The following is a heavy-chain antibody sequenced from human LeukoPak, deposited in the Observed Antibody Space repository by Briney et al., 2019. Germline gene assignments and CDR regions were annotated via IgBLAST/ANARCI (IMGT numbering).Heavy chain of an antibody. Sequence: GGSLKLSCAASGVTFSGSAMHWVRRASGGGGEWVGRVRSDADSYASAYAASERGWFTISRDDSKNTAYLQMNSLKTEDTAVYYCTRLGSLGYCSSTSCYAPYYYYGMDVWGKGTTVTVSS. CDR3: TRLGSLGYCSSTSCYAPYYYYGMDV. V-gene: IGHV3-73*01. J-gene: IGHJ6*04. D-gene: IGHD2-2*01. CDR2: VRSDADSYAS. CDR1: GVTFSGSA.